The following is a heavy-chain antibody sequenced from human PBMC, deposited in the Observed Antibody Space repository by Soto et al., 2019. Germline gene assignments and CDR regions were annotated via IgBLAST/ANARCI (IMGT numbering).Heavy chain of an antibody. D-gene: IGHD1-26*01. CDR3: AKDGASGSYPPYYYYGMDV. Sequence: GGSLRLSCAASGFTFSSYAMSWVRQAPGKGLEWVSTISGSGGNAYYADSVKGRFTISRDNSKNTLHLQMNSLRADDTAVYYCAKDGASGSYPPYYYYGMDVWGQGTTVTVSS. CDR1: GFTFSSYA. J-gene: IGHJ6*02. CDR2: ISGSGGNA. V-gene: IGHV3-23*01.